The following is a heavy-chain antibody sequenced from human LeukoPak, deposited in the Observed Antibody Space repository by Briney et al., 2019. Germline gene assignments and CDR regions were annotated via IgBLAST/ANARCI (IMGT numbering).Heavy chain of an antibody. J-gene: IGHJ4*02. D-gene: IGHD3-3*01. Sequence: SQTLSLTCAFSVDSVSINSAAWTWIRQSPSRGLEWLGRTYYRSKWYNDYAVSVKSRITINPDTSKNQCSLRLNSVTPEDTAVYYCARDVGNGPYYDFWSGYPIDYWGEGTLVSVSS. CDR2: TYYRSKWYN. CDR3: ARDVGNGPYYDFWSGYPIDY. CDR1: VDSVSINSAA. V-gene: IGHV6-1*01.